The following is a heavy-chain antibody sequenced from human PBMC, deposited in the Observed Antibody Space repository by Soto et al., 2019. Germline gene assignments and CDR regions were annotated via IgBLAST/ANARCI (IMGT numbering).Heavy chain of an antibody. CDR3: VKEEVGDYDY. CDR1: GFTFSRSP. V-gene: IGHV3-64D*08. J-gene: IGHJ4*02. CDR2: ISGDGYNI. Sequence: GESLKISCSASGFTFSRSPMHWVRQAPGKGLESVSAISGDGYNIYYADSIKDRFTISRDNSKNTLYLQMSSLRVEDTAVYYCVKEEVGDYDYWGQGTLVTVSS. D-gene: IGHD1-26*01.